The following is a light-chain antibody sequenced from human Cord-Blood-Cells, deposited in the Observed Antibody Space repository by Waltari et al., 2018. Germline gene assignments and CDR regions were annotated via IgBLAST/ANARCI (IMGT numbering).Light chain of an antibody. CDR3: QQRSNWT. CDR1: QSVSSY. CDR2: DAS. V-gene: IGKV3-11*01. J-gene: IGKJ1*01. Sequence: EIVLTQSPATLSLSPGEGATLSCRASQSVSSYLAWYQQKPGQAPRLLIYDASNRATGIPARVSGSGSGTDFTLTISSLEPEDFAVYYCQQRSNWTFGQGTKVEIK.